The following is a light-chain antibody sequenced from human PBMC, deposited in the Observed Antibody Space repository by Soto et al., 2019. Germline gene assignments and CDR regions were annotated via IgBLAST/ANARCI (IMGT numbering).Light chain of an antibody. CDR3: QQYGNSPRT. CDR2: GAS. CDR1: QSVSSN. V-gene: IGKV3-15*01. J-gene: IGKJ1*01. Sequence: MVMTQSPSTLSVSPLYRATLSCRASQSVSSNLAWYQQKPGQAPRLLIYGASTRATGIPARFSGSGSGTDFTLTISRLEPEDFAVYYCQQYGNSPRTFGQGTKVDI.